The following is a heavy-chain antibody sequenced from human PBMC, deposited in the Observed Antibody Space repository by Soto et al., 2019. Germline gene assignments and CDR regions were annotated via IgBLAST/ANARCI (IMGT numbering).Heavy chain of an antibody. Sequence: PGGSLRLSCAASGFTVSSNYMSWVRQAPGKGLEWVSVIYSGGSTYYADSVKGRFTISRDNSKNTLYLQMNSLRAEDTAVYYCARGRGDYEGYYFDYWGQGTLVTVSS. D-gene: IGHD4-17*01. V-gene: IGHV3-53*01. CDR2: IYSGGST. J-gene: IGHJ4*02. CDR3: ARGRGDYEGYYFDY. CDR1: GFTVSSNY.